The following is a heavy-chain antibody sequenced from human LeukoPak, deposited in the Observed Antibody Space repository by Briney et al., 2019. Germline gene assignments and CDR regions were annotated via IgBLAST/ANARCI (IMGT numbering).Heavy chain of an antibody. CDR1: GYSFTSYY. CDR3: ARADYGSGSYFNFDY. D-gene: IGHD3-10*01. V-gene: IGHV1-46*01. J-gene: IGHJ4*02. CDR2: INPSGGST. Sequence: GASVKVSCKASGYSFTSYYMHWVRQAPGQGLEWMGIINPSGGSTSYAQKFQGRVTMTTDTSTSTAYMELRSLRSDDTAAYYCARADYGSGSYFNFDYWGQGTLVTVSS.